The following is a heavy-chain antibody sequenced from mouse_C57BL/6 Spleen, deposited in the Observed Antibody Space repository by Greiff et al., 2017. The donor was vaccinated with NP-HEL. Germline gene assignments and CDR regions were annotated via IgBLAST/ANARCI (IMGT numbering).Heavy chain of an antibody. Sequence: QVQLQQSGAELVKPGASVKISCKASGYAFSSYWMTWVKQRPGKGLEWIGQIYPGDGDTNYNGKFKGKATLTADKSSSTAYMQLSSLTSEDCEVYFGARGRYYGSRSGYFDDWGKGTTLTVSS. CDR1: GYAFSSYW. CDR2: IYPGDGDT. CDR3: ARGRYYGSRSGYFDD. D-gene: IGHD1-1*01. J-gene: IGHJ2*01. V-gene: IGHV1-80*01.